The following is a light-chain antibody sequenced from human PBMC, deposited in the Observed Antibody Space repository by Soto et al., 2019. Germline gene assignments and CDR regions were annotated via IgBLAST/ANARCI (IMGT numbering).Light chain of an antibody. J-gene: IGLJ1*01. CDR3: SCLSTTSTPIV. Sequence: SVLSQPASMSRSPGQSITIPCTGASSDIGLYNYVSWYQHHPGKAPKLLISEVNIRPSGLSDRFSASKTGNTASLTISGLQPEDEAFYYCSCLSTTSTPIVFGTGTKVTVL. CDR1: SSDIGLYNY. CDR2: EVN. V-gene: IGLV2-14*01.